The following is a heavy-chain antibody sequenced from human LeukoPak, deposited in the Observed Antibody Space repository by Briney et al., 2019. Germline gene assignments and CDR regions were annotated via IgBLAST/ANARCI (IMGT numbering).Heavy chain of an antibody. CDR3: ARGTAWAYYYYYYMEV. CDR2: INHSGST. D-gene: IGHD5-18*01. V-gene: IGHV4-34*01. CDR1: GGSFSGYY. J-gene: IGHJ6*03. Sequence: SETLSLTCAVYGGSFSGYYWSWIRQPPGKGREWIGEINHSGSTNYNPSLKSLVTISVDTSKNQFSLKLSSVTAADTAVYYCARGTAWAYYYYYYMEVWGKGTTVTVSS.